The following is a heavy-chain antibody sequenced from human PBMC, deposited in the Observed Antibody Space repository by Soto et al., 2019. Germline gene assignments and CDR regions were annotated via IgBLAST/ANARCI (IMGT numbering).Heavy chain of an antibody. CDR2: IWYDGSNK. Sequence: GSLRLSCAASGFTFSSDGMHWVRQAPGKGLEWVAVIWYDGSNKYYADSVKGRFTISRDNSKNTLYLQMNSLRAEDTAVYYCAREYYYGSGSYNYYYGMDVWGQGTTVTVSS. D-gene: IGHD3-10*01. J-gene: IGHJ6*02. V-gene: IGHV3-33*01. CDR1: GFTFSSDG. CDR3: AREYYYGSGSYNYYYGMDV.